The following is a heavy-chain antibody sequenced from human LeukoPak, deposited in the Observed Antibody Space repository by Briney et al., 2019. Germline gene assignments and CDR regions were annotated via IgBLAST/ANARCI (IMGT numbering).Heavy chain of an antibody. CDR3: ARHLYDFWSGYYQPRHFDY. J-gene: IGHJ4*02. V-gene: IGHV4-39*01. CDR1: GGSISSSSNY. D-gene: IGHD3-3*01. CDR2: IYYSGST. Sequence: SEPLSLTCTVSGGSISSSSNYWGWIRQPPGKGLEWIGSIYYSGSTYYHPSLKSRVPISVDTSMNQFSLEVTSVPAADTAVYYCARHLYDFWSGYYQPRHFDYWGQGTLVTVSS.